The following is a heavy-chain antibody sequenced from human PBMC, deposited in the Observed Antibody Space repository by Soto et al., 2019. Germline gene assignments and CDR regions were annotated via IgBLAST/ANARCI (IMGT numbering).Heavy chain of an antibody. CDR3: ARYCSGGTCYRGHFDY. J-gene: IGHJ4*02. V-gene: IGHV4-59*08. CDR2: IHYSGST. D-gene: IGHD2-15*01. Sequence: QVQLQESGPGVVKPSETLSLTCTVSGGSVNGYYWSWVWQPPGKGLEWIGYIHYSGSTNYSPSLKSRVTISVDTSKNQFSLELYSVTTADTAVYHCARYCSGGTCYRGHFDYWGQGTLVTVSS. CDR1: GGSVNGYY.